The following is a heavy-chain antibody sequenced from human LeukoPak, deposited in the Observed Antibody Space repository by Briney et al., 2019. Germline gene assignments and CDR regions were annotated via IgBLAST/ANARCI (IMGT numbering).Heavy chain of an antibody. J-gene: IGHJ4*02. Sequence: GGSLRLSCAASGFTFSNSHIHWVCQAPGEGPVWVSRVYTDGITTNYADSVKGRFTISRDNAQNALYLQMHSLRAEDTAVYYCARGLSGDPVGFEFWGQGILVTVSS. CDR2: VYTDGITT. V-gene: IGHV3-74*01. CDR3: ARGLSGDPVGFEF. D-gene: IGHD7-27*01. CDR1: GFTFSNSH.